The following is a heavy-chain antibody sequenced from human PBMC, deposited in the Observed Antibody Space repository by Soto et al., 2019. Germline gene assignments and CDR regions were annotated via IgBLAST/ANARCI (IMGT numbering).Heavy chain of an antibody. D-gene: IGHD3-16*01. CDR1: GFTFSSYS. CDR2: ISRSSNTI. CDR3: ARAPPSGGGTLWAVQRGSVIDY. J-gene: IGHJ4*02. V-gene: IGHV3-48*02. Sequence: EVQLVESGGGLVQPGGSLRLSCAASGFTFSSYSMNWVRQAPGKGLEWVSYISRSSNTIYYADSVKGRFTISRDNAKNSLYLQMKSLRDEDTVVYYCARAPPSGGGTLWAVQRGSVIDYWGQGTLVTVSS.